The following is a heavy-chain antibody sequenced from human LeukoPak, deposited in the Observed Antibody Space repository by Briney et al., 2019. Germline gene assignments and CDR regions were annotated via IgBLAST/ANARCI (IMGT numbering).Heavy chain of an antibody. CDR2: IIPISGTP. J-gene: IGHJ6*03. D-gene: IGHD6-6*01. CDR1: GYTFTSYD. CDR3: ARGYTSSDYYYFFHMDV. V-gene: IGHV1-69*13. Sequence: GASVKVSCKASGYTFTSYDINWVRQAPGRGLEWMGGIIPISGTPEYAQKFQGRVTVTADESTSTAYMELSSLRSEDTALYYCARGYTSSDYYYFFHMDVWGEGTPVTVSS.